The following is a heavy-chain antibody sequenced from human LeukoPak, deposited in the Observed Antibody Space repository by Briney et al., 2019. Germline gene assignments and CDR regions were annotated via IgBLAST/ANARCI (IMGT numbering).Heavy chain of an antibody. D-gene: IGHD1-1*01. V-gene: IGHV4-31*03. CDR1: GDSLTTDDAF. J-gene: IGHJ3*02. CDR3: ARDGYINDAFDI. Sequence: PSETLSLTCTVSGDSLTTDDAFWSWIRQFPGKGLEWIGYIHYRGTTNYNPSLKSRLSMSIDMSKDQFSLNLTSVTAADTAIYYCARDGYINDAFDIEGQGIAVTVSS. CDR2: IHYRGTT.